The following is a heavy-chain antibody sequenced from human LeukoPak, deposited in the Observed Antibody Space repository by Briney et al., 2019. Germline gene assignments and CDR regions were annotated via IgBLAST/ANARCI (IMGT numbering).Heavy chain of an antibody. CDR2: ISGSGDSI. J-gene: IGHJ6*02. V-gene: IGHV3-48*04. CDR1: GFTFSSYR. D-gene: IGHD7-27*01. Sequence: GGSLRLSCAASGFTFSSYRMNWVRQAPGKGLEWVSYISGSGDSIYYADSVKGRFTISRDNAKNSLYLQMNSLRAEDTAVYYCARDPDSTGEDGYYYGMDVWGQGTTVTVSS. CDR3: ARDPDSTGEDGYYYGMDV.